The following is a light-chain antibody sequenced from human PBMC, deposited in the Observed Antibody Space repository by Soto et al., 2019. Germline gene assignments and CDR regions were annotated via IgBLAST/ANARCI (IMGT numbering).Light chain of an antibody. V-gene: IGKV3-15*01. J-gene: IGKJ4*01. Sequence: EIVMTQSPATLSVSPGEGATLSCRASQGIGYTLAWYQQKPGQTPRLLIYDTSIRATGVPARFSGSRSGAEFTLTISSLKSEDFAVYYCQHYVNWPLTFGGGTKVESK. CDR3: QHYVNWPLT. CDR1: QGIGYT. CDR2: DTS.